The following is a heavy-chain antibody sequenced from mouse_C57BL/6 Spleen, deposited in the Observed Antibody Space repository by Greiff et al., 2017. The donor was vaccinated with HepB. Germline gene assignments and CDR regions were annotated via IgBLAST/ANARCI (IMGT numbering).Heavy chain of an antibody. J-gene: IGHJ1*03. D-gene: IGHD1-1*01. CDR3: ARQGLYYVSSHWYFDV. CDR1: GFTFSSYT. CDR2: ISGGGGNT. V-gene: IGHV5-9*01. Sequence: EVQLVESGGGLVKPGGSLKLSCAASGFTFSSYTMSWVRQTPEKRLEWVATISGGGGNTYYPDSVKGRFTISRDNAKNTLYLQMSSLRSEDTALYYCARQGLYYVSSHWYFDVWGTGTTVTVSS.